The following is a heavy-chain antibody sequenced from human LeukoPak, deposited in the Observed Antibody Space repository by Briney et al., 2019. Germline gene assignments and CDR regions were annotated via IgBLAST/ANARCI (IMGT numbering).Heavy chain of an antibody. J-gene: IGHJ5*02. Sequence: VSGPTLVNPTQALTLTCTFSGFALNRSAVGVGWIRQPPGKALEWLALIYWNDDKRYSPSLESRLTITEDTSKNQVVLTMTNMDPVDTATYYCVHDSGSYYWFDPWGQGILVTVSS. CDR3: VHDSGSYYWFDP. CDR2: IYWNDDK. V-gene: IGHV2-5*01. CDR1: GFALNRSAVG. D-gene: IGHD1-26*01.